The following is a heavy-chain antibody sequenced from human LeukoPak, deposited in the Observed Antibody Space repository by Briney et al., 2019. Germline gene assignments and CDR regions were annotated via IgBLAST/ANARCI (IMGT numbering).Heavy chain of an antibody. J-gene: IGHJ4*02. CDR3: ATTSLGYSSGWYYFDY. V-gene: IGHV4-39*01. CDR2: IYYSGST. CDR1: GGSISSSSYY. Sequence: SETLSLTCTVSGGSISSSSYYWGWIRQPPGKGLECIASIYYSGSTYYNPSLKSRVTISVDTSKNQFSLKLSSVTAADTAVYYCATTSLGYSSGWYYFDYWGQGTLVTVSS. D-gene: IGHD6-19*01.